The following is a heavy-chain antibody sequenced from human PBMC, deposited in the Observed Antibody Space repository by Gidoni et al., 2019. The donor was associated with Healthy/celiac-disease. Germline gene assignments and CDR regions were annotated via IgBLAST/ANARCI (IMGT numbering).Heavy chain of an antibody. CDR3: ARGRLRTTESFYY. V-gene: IGHV1-18*01. CDR2: ISRYNGNK. D-gene: IGHD1-7*01. CDR1: GYTFTSYG. Sequence: QVQLVQSGAEVKKPGASVKVSCKASGYTFTSYGISWVRQAPGQGLEWMGWISRYNGNKNQAQKPQGRVTMTTDTSTSTGYLELRSLRSDDTAVYYWARGRLRTTESFYYWGQGTLVTVSS. J-gene: IGHJ4*02.